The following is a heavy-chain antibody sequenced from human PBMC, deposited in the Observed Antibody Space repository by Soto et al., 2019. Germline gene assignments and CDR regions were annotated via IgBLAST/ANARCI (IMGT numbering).Heavy chain of an antibody. CDR2: IWYDGSNK. J-gene: IGHJ6*02. V-gene: IGHV3-33*01. CDR3: ARNMVRGFGNYYYYYGMDV. Sequence: QVQLVESGGGVVQPGRSLRLSCAASGFTFSSYGMHWVRQAPGKGLEWVAVIWYDGSNKYYADSVKGRFTISRDNSKNTLYLQMNSLRAEDTAVYYCARNMVRGFGNYYYYYGMDVWGQGTTVTVSS. CDR1: GFTFSSYG. D-gene: IGHD3-10*01.